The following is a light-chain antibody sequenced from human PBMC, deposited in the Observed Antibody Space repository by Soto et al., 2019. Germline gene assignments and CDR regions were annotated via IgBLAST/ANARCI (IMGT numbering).Light chain of an antibody. CDR3: QQCQSSLRT. Sequence: MVLTQSPGTLSSSPGETATLSCRASESLSPHSIAWYQQKPGQAPMLVIYAPAGMATGIPDRISGSGSGTEFTLTIGRLQPEDFAMYYCQQCQSSLRTFGQGTKVEV. CDR2: APA. CDR1: ESLSPHS. V-gene: IGKV3-20*01. J-gene: IGKJ1*01.